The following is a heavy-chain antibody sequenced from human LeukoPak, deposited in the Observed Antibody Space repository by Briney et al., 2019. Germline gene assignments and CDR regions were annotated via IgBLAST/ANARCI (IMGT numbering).Heavy chain of an antibody. CDR1: GGSFSGYY. CDR2: IFSGGST. J-gene: IGHJ4*02. D-gene: IGHD3-16*01. V-gene: IGHV3-53*01. Sequence: ETLSLACAVYGGSFSGYYWSWIRQPPGKGLEWVSVIFSGGSTYYADSVKGRFTISRDNSKNTLHLQMNSLRAEDTAVYYCATGGRLRLDPPQGDHWGQGTLVTVSS. CDR3: ATGGRLRLDPPQGDH.